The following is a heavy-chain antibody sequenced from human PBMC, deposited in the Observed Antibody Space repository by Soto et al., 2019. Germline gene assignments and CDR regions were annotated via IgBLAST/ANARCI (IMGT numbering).Heavy chain of an antibody. J-gene: IGHJ4*02. CDR3: ATRLPSDF. CDR1: WYTFTSFH. CDR2: INPYNGDT. Sequence: SVKVSFRASWYTFTSFHVFWVRQAPGQGLEWLGWINPYNGDTSYAPKFQGRITLTRDTSVSTAYMDLTRLTSADTAVYYCATRLPSDFWGQGSQVTVSS. V-gene: IGHV1-2*02. D-gene: IGHD4-17*01.